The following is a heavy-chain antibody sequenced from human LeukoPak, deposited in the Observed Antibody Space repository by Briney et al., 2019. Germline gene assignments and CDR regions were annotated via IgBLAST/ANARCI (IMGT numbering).Heavy chain of an antibody. D-gene: IGHD2-15*01. CDR3: AKWVVAASSNWFDP. Sequence: GGSLRLSCAASGFTFSNAWMSWVRQAPGKGLEWVSAISGSGGSTYYADSVKGRFTISRDNSKNTLYLQMNSLRAEDTAVYYCAKWVVAASSNWFDPWGQGTLVTVSS. CDR1: GFTFSNAW. CDR2: ISGSGGST. V-gene: IGHV3-23*01. J-gene: IGHJ5*02.